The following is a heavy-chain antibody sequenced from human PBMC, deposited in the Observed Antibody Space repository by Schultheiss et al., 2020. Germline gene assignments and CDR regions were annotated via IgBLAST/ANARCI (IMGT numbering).Heavy chain of an antibody. Sequence: SATLSLTCAVSGGSISSGDYYWSWIRQHPGKGLEWIGYIYYSGSTYYNPSLKSRVTISVDTSKNQFSLKLSSVTVADTAVYYCARHSRFPYNSSGYLGLVGYWGQGTLVTVSS. V-gene: IGHV4-30-4*01. CDR3: ARHSRFPYNSSGYLGLVGY. D-gene: IGHD3-22*01. CDR2: IYYSGST. J-gene: IGHJ4*02. CDR1: GGSISSGDYY.